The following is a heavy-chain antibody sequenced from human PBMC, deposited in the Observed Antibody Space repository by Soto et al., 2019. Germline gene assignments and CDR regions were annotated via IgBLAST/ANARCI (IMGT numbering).Heavy chain of an antibody. CDR3: ARDRTYYYGSGSWPFDYYYGMDV. CDR2: IYHSGST. V-gene: IGHV4-30-2*01. D-gene: IGHD3-10*01. Sequence: SETLSLTCAVSGGSISSGGYSWSWIRQPPGKGLEWIGYIYHSGSTYYNPSLKSRVTISVDRSKNQFSLKLSSVTAADTAVYYCARDRTYYYGSGSWPFDYYYGMDVWGQGTTVTVSS. J-gene: IGHJ6*02. CDR1: GGSISSGGYS.